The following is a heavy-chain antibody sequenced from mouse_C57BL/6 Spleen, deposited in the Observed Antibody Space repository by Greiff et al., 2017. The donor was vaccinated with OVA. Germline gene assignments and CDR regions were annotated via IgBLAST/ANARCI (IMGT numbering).Heavy chain of an antibody. CDR2: IYWDDDK. J-gene: IGHJ1*03. CDR3: ARRPNYYYGSSSYWYFDV. D-gene: IGHD1-1*01. Sequence: QVTLKESGPGILQSSQTLSLTCSFSGFSLSTSGMGVSWIRQPSGKGLEWLAHIYWDDDKRYNPSLKSRLTISKDTSRNQVFLKITSVDTADTATYYCARRPNYYYGSSSYWYFDVWGTGTTVTVSS. CDR1: GFSLSTSGMG. V-gene: IGHV8-12*01.